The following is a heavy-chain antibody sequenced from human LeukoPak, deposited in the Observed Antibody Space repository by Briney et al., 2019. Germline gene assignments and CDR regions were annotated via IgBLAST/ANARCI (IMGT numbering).Heavy chain of an antibody. V-gene: IGHV1-69*01. Sequence: SVKVSCKASGGTFSRYSISWVRQAPGQGLEWMGGIIPIFGTANYAQKFQGRVTITADESTSTAYMELSSLRSEDTAVYYCARVYDSSGYDAFDIWGQGTMVTVSS. D-gene: IGHD3-22*01. CDR1: GGTFSRYS. J-gene: IGHJ3*02. CDR3: ARVYDSSGYDAFDI. CDR2: IIPIFGTA.